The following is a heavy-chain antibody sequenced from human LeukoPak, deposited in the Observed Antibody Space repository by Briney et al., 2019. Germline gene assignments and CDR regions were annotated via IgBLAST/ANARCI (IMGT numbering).Heavy chain of an antibody. D-gene: IGHD3-10*01. Sequence: GASVKVSCKASGYTFTGYYMHWVRQAPGQGPEWMGWINPNSGGTNYAQKFQGRVTMTRDTSISTAYMELSRLRSDDTAVYYCARGRSGSRGWFDPWGQGTLVTVSS. CDR1: GYTFTGYY. CDR3: ARGRSGSRGWFDP. J-gene: IGHJ5*02. CDR2: INPNSGGT. V-gene: IGHV1-2*02.